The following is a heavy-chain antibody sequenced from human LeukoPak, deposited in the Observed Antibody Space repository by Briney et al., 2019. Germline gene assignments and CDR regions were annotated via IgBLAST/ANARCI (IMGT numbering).Heavy chain of an antibody. CDR2: IHGSGRT. CDR3: ARHVRSGDGNYRIFDY. J-gene: IGHJ4*02. D-gene: IGHD2-15*01. CDR1: GGPITNYY. V-gene: IGHV4-59*08. Sequence: SETLSLTCSVSGGPITNYYWSWIRQFPGKGLEWIAYIHGSGRTNYSPPLKSRVSVSVDTSKNQFSLWVNSMTAADTAVYYCARHVRSGDGNYRIFDYWGQGTLVTVSS.